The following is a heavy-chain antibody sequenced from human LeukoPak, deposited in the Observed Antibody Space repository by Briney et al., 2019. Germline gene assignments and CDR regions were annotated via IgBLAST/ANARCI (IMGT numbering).Heavy chain of an antibody. CDR3: ARVEGYCSGGSCYLDY. D-gene: IGHD2-15*01. J-gene: IGHJ4*02. CDR1: GGTLSIYA. V-gene: IGHV1-69*06. Sequence: SVNVSCKASGGTLSIYAISCVRHAPGQGLEWMGGIIPIFGTANYAQKFQGRVTITADKSTSTAYMELSSLRSEDTAVYYCARVEGYCSGGSCYLDYWGQGTLVTVSS. CDR2: IIPIFGTA.